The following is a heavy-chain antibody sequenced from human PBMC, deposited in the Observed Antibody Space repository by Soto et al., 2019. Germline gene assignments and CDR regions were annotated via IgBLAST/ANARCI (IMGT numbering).Heavy chain of an antibody. CDR2: INSDGSST. J-gene: IGHJ4*02. V-gene: IGHV3-74*01. Sequence: GGSLRLSCVVSGFSFSSSWMHWVRQAPGKGLVWVSRINSDGSSTNYADSVKGRFTTSRDNAKNMLYLQMNSLRVEDTALYYCVTGWSGYWGQGTLVTVSS. CDR3: VTGWSGY. D-gene: IGHD2-15*01. CDR1: GFSFSSSW.